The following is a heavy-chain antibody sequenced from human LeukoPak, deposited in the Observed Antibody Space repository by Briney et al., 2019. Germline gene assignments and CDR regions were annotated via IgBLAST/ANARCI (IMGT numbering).Heavy chain of an antibody. CDR2: IYYSGST. CDR3: ARTAGYSYGNFDY. V-gene: IGHV4-59*01. CDR1: GGSISSDY. J-gene: IGHJ4*02. D-gene: IGHD5-18*01. Sequence: SETLSLTCTVSGGSISSDYWSWIRQPPGKGLECIGYIYYSGSTNYNPSLESRVTISVDTSKDQFSLKLSSVTAADTAVYYCARTAGYSYGNFDYWGQGTLVTVSS.